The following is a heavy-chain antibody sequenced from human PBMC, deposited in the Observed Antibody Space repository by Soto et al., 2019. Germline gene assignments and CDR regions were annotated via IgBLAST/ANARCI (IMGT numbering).Heavy chain of an antibody. Sequence: GGSLRLSFSASGFPFSSYCMTWVRPAPGKGLECVSIIYSGGTTYHADSVQGRFTISRDNSKNTLYLHMNNLRAEDTAVYYCARGVAISGVVTRGPLGVWGLGTTVNVSS. CDR3: ARGVAISGVVTRGPLGV. CDR1: GFPFSSYC. D-gene: IGHD3-3*01. V-gene: IGHV3-53*01. J-gene: IGHJ6*02. CDR2: IYSGGTT.